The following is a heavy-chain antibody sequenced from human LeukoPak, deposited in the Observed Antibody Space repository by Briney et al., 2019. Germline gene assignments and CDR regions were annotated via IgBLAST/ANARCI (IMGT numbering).Heavy chain of an antibody. CDR1: GFTFSSYS. D-gene: IGHD3-16*02. Sequence: GGSLRLSCAASGFTFSSYSMNWVRQAPGRGLEWVSYISSSSSTIYYADSVKGRFTISRDNAKNSLYLQMNSLRAEDTAVYYCATRKVRGIIGHYYSGMDVWGQGTTVTVSS. CDR2: ISSSSSTI. J-gene: IGHJ6*02. V-gene: IGHV3-48*01. CDR3: ATRKVRGIIGHYYSGMDV.